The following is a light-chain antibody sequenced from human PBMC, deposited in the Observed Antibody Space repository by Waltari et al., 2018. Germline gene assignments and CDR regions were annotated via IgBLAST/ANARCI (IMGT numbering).Light chain of an antibody. CDR2: AVS. CDR3: CSYAGQFTWV. CDR1: IIDIRDGKY. Sequence: QSALTQPPSVSGSPGQSVTIPCPGTIIDIRDGKYVSWFPHYPGKAPKVIMFAVSERPPGVPDRFSGSKSGNTASLTISGLQSEDESHYFCCSYAGQFTWVFGGGTKLTVL. V-gene: IGLV2-11*01. J-gene: IGLJ2*01.